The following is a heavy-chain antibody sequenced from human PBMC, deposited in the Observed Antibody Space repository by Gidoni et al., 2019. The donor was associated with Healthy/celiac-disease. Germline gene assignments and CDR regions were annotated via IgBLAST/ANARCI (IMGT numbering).Heavy chain of an antibody. CDR1: NGSISGSY. J-gene: IGHJ5*02. CDR3: ARHHSGSSLSWFDP. V-gene: IGHV4-59*08. D-gene: IGHD6-6*01. Sequence: QVQLQESGPGLVKPSETLSLTCIVSNGSISGSYWSWIRQPPGKGLEWIGYIYYSGNTNYNPSLKSRVTISVDTSKSQFSLKLSSVTAADTAVYYCARHHSGSSLSWFDPWGQGTLVTVSS. CDR2: IYYSGNT.